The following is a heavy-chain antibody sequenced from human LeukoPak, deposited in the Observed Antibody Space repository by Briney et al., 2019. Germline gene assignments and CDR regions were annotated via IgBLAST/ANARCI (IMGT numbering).Heavy chain of an antibody. CDR1: VSTLSSYE. CDR2: FSSSGSTI. J-gene: IGHJ4*02. CDR3: ARAIVVRPSPLGY. D-gene: IGHD2-21*01. V-gene: IGHV3-48*03. Sequence: GGSLRLSCAAPVSTLSSYEMNWVRQAPGKVLEWVSSFSSSGSTIYYADSVKGRFTISRDNAKNSLYLQMNSLRAEDTAVYYCARAIVVRPSPLGYWGQGTLVTVSS.